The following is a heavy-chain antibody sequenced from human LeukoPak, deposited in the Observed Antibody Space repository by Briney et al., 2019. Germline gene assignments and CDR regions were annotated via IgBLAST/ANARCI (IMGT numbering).Heavy chain of an antibody. CDR2: INPNSGGT. D-gene: IGHD6-13*01. J-gene: IGHJ4*02. CDR3: ARGILWAAGTDY. V-gene: IGHV1-2*02. CDR1: GYTFTGYY. Sequence: ASVKVSCKASGYTFTGYYMHWVRQAPGQGLAWMGWINPNSGGTNYAQKFQGRVTMTRDTSISTAYMELSRLRSDDTAVYYCARGILWAAGTDYWGQGTLVTVSS.